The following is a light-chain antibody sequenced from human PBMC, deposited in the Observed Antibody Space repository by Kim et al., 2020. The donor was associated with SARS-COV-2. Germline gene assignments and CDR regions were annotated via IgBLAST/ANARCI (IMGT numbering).Light chain of an antibody. CDR3: NSYAGSNNWV. J-gene: IGLJ3*02. Sequence: GQSVTISFTGTSSDVGGYNYVSWNQQHPGKAPKLMIYEVSKRPSGVPDRFSGSKAGNTASLTVSGLQADDEADYYCNSYAGSNNWVFGGGTQLTVL. CDR2: EVS. CDR1: SSDVGGYNY. V-gene: IGLV2-8*01.